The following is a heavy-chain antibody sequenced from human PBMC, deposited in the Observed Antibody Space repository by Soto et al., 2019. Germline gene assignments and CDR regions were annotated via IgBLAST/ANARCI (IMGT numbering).Heavy chain of an antibody. CDR2: IIHIFGTA. CDR3: ARAKDDYVWGSYRSSFDY. J-gene: IGHJ4*02. D-gene: IGHD3-16*02. V-gene: IGHV1-69*01. Sequence: QVQLVQSGAEVKKPGSSVKVSCKASGGTFSSYAISWVRQAPGQGLEWMGGIIHIFGTANYAQKFQGRVTITADESTSTAYMELSSLRSEDTAVYYCARAKDDYVWGSYRSSFDYWGQGTLVTVSS. CDR1: GGTFSSYA.